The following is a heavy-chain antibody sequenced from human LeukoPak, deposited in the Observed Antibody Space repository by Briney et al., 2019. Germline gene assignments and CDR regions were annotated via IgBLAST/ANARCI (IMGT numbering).Heavy chain of an antibody. D-gene: IGHD3-16*02. CDR1: GYTFTSYA. J-gene: IGHJ4*02. CDR2: INAGNGNT. CDR3: ARDRFMITFGGVIVPSYFDY. Sequence: ASVKVSCKASGYTFTSYAMHWVRQAPGQRLEWMGWINAGNGNTKYSQKFQGRVTITRDTSASTAYMELSSLRSEDTAVYYCARDRFMITFGGVIVPSYFDYWGQGTLVTVSS. V-gene: IGHV1-3*01.